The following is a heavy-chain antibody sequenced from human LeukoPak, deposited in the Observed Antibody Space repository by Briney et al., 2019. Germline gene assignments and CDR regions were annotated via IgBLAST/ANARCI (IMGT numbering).Heavy chain of an antibody. J-gene: IGHJ5*02. CDR3: AKSDWFDP. CDR2: MKNDGTST. Sequence: PAGSLRLSCAASGFTFSGFWMHWVRQAPGKGLVWVARMKNDGTSTSYADSVKGRFTISRDNAKNILYLQMNSLRAEDTAVYYCAKSDWFDPWGQGTLVTVS. V-gene: IGHV3-74*01. CDR1: GFTFSGFW.